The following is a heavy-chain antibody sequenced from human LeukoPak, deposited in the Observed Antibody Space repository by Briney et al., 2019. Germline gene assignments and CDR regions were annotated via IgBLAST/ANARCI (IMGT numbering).Heavy chain of an antibody. CDR1: GGSISSGDYY. D-gene: IGHD6-19*01. CDR2: IYYSGST. CDR3: ARGGSKQWLVDDS. J-gene: IGHJ4*02. V-gene: IGHV4-61*08. Sequence: SETLSLTCTVSGGSISSGDYYWSWIRQPPGKGLEWIGYIYYSGSTNYNPSLKSRVTISVDTSKNQFSLKLSSVTAADTAIYYCARGGSKQWLVDDSWGQGTLVTVSS.